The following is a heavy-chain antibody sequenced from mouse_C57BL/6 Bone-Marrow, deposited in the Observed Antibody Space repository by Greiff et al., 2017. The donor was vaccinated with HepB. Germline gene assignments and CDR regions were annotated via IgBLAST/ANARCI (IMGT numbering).Heavy chain of an antibody. CDR3: ARDGPYGSSSYYAMDY. CDR2: ISDGGSYT. V-gene: IGHV5-4*01. J-gene: IGHJ4*01. CDR1: GFTFSSYA. D-gene: IGHD1-1*01. Sequence: EVQLVESGGGLVKPGGSLKLSCAASGFTFSSYAMSWVRQTPEKRLEWVATISDGGSYTYYPDNVKGRFTISRDNAKNNLYLQMSHLKSEDTAMYYCARDGPYGSSSYYAMDYWGQGTSVTVSS.